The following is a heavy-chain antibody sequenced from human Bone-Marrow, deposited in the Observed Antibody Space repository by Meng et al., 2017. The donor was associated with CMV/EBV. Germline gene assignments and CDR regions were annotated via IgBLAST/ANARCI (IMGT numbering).Heavy chain of an antibody. CDR3: ARLGKRIAAAGWFDP. V-gene: IGHV4-61*01. J-gene: IGHJ5*02. Sequence: GGSGGSGSCYWGCVRRPPGKGLEWIGYIYYSGSTNYNPSLKSRVTISVDTSKNQFSLKLSSVTAADTAVYYCARLGKRIAAAGWFDPWGQGTLVTVSS. CDR1: GGSGGSGSCY. D-gene: IGHD6-13*01. CDR2: IYYSGST.